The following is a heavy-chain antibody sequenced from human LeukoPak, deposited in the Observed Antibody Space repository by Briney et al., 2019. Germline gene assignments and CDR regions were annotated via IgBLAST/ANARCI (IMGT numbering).Heavy chain of an antibody. CDR2: IYYSGST. V-gene: IGHV4-59*01. CDR3: ARHYYGSGSHNWFDP. D-gene: IGHD3-10*01. CDR1: GGSISSYY. J-gene: IGHJ5*02. Sequence: SETLSLTCTVSGGSISSYYWSWIRQPPGKGLEWIGYIYYSGSTNYNPSLKSRVTISVDTSKNQFSLKLSSVTAADTAVYYCARHYYGSGSHNWFDPWGQGTLVTVSS.